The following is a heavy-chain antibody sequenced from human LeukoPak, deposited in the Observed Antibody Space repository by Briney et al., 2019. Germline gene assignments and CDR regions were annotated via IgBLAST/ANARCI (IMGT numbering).Heavy chain of an antibody. CDR1: GGSINAYY. Sequence: PSETLSLTCTVSGGSINAYYWTWIRQPPGKGLEWIAYVRDNGENNYNPSLKSRVAISVDTANNQISLRLNFVTAADTAIYYCARQPANTAAFDIWGLGTMVTVSS. V-gene: IGHV4-59*08. D-gene: IGHD5-18*01. J-gene: IGHJ3*02. CDR3: ARQPANTAAFDI. CDR2: VRDNGEN.